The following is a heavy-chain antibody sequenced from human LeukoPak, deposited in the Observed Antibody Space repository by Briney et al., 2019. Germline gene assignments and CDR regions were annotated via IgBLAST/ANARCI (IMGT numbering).Heavy chain of an antibody. J-gene: IGHJ6*02. CDR3: ARGGGPPNPGKYGMDV. Sequence: ASVTVSCKASGYTFTGYYMHWVRQAPGQGLEWMGWINPNSGGTNYAQKFQGRVTMTRDTSISTAYMELSRLRSDDTAVYYCARGGGPPNPGKYGMDVWGQGTTVTVSS. CDR1: GYTFTGYY. D-gene: IGHD1-1*01. CDR2: INPNSGGT. V-gene: IGHV1-2*02.